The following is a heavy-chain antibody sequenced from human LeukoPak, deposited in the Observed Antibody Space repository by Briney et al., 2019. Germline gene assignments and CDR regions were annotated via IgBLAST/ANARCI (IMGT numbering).Heavy chain of an antibody. V-gene: IGHV3-23*01. Sequence: GGSLRLSCAASGFTFSIYAMTWVRKAPGKGLEWVSDISGSGGSTHYADSVKGRFTISRDNSKNTLYLQMNSLRAEDTAVYFCARDRMDGYQFDYWGQGTLVTVSS. CDR1: GFTFSIYA. J-gene: IGHJ4*02. CDR2: ISGSGGST. CDR3: ARDRMDGYQFDY. D-gene: IGHD2-2*01.